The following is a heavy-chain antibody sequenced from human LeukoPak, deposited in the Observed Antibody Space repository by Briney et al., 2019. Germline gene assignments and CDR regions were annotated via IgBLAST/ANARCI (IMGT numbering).Heavy chain of an antibody. CDR1: GFTFSNYW. CDR2: RKQDESEK. CDR3: ARDGGSGLDY. Sequence: GGSLRLSCAASGFTFSNYWMTWVRQAPGKGLEWVANRKQDESEKYYVDSVKGRFTISRDNAKNSLYLQMNSLRAEDTAVYYCARDGGSGLDYWGQGTLVTVSS. V-gene: IGHV3-7*01. J-gene: IGHJ4*02. D-gene: IGHD6-19*01.